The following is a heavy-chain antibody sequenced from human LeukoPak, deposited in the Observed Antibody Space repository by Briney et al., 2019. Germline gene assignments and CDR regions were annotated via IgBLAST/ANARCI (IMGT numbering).Heavy chain of an antibody. D-gene: IGHD3-10*01. CDR2: INPNNGNT. V-gene: IGHV1-18*03. Sequence: GASVKVSCKASGYTFTSYDIRGVRQAPGQGLEWMGWINPNNGNTNYAQKLQGRVTMTTDTSTSTADMELRRLRSDDMAVYYFARDMGKNSGSGSYYTTLWYWGEGTLVTVSS. CDR3: ARDMGKNSGSGSYYTTLWY. J-gene: IGHJ4*02. CDR1: GYTFTSYD.